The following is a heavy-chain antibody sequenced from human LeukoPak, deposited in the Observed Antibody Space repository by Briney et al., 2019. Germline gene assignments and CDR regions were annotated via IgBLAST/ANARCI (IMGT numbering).Heavy chain of an antibody. CDR2: INPNSGGT. CDR1: GYTFTGYY. Sequence: ASVKVSCKASGYTFTGYYMHWVRQAPGQGLEWIGWINPNSGGTNYAQKFQGRVTMTRDTSISTAYMELSRLRSDDTAVYYCARDGRPYDFWSGYYPNWFDPWGQGTLVTVSS. CDR3: ARDGRPYDFWSGYYPNWFDP. J-gene: IGHJ5*02. D-gene: IGHD3-3*01. V-gene: IGHV1-2*02.